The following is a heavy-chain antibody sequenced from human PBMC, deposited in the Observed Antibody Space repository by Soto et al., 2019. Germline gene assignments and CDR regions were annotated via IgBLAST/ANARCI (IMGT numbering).Heavy chain of an antibody. V-gene: IGHV2-5*01. J-gene: IGHJ4*02. D-gene: IGHD6-13*01. CDR1: GFSLSTSGVG. CDR3: AQRQGPYSSSWSFGY. CDR2: IYWNDDK. Sequence: QITLKESGPTLVKPTQTLTLTCTFSGFSLSTSGVGVGWIRQPPGKALEWLALIYWNDDKRYSPSLESRLNITKDTSKNQVVLTMTNIDPVDTATYYCAQRQGPYSSSWSFGYWGQGTLVTVS.